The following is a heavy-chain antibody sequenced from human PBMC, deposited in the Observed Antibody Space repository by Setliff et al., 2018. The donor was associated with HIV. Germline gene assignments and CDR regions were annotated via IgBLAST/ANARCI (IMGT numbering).Heavy chain of an antibody. Sequence: GGSLRLSCAASGFTFSNYWMNWVRQAPGKGLEWVANIKQDGSEKYYVDSVKGRFTISRDNAKNSLYLQMNSLRAEDTALYYCAKGYRRSSGWPEYYYYAMDVWGQGTTVTVSS. J-gene: IGHJ6*02. D-gene: IGHD6-19*01. CDR2: IKQDGSEK. V-gene: IGHV3-7*03. CDR3: AKGYRRSSGWPEYYYYAMDV. CDR1: GFTFSNYW.